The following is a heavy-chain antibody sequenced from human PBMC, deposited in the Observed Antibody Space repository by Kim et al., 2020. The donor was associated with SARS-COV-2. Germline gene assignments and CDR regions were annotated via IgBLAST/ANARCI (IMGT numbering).Heavy chain of an antibody. D-gene: IGHD3-10*01. Sequence: GGSLRLSCVASGFTFSSYGMFWVRQAPGKGLEWVALIWSGGSKENYADSVKGRFTISKDTSKSTLYLQMNSLRDEDTAVYYCARDLSYGSWAFRGQGTLVTVSS. CDR2: IWSGGSKE. CDR1: GFTFSSYG. CDR3: ARDLSYGSWAF. J-gene: IGHJ4*02. V-gene: IGHV3-33*01.